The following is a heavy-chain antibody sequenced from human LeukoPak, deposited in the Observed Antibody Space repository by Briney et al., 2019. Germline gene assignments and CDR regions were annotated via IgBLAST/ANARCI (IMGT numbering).Heavy chain of an antibody. J-gene: IGHJ6*02. CDR3: ARDVGGYYYYYGMDV. CDR2: IKQDGSEK. D-gene: IGHD4-23*01. CDR1: GFTFSSYW. Sequence: GGTLRLSCAASGFTFSSYWMSWVRQAPGKGLEWVANIKQDGSEKYYVDSVKGRFTISRDNAKNSLYLQMNSLRAEDTAVYYCARDVGGYYYYYGMDVWGQGTTVTVSS. V-gene: IGHV3-7*01.